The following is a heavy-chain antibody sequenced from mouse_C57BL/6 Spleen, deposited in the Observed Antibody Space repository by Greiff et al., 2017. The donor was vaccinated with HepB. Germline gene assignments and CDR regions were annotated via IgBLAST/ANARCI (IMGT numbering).Heavy chain of an antibody. CDR2: ISYDGSN. J-gene: IGHJ3*01. D-gene: IGHD2-4*01. CDR1: GYSITSGYY. V-gene: IGHV3-6*01. Sequence: EVQLVESGPGLVKPSQSLSLTCSVTGYSITSGYYWNWIRQFPGNKLEWMGYISYDGSNNYNPSLKNRISITRDTSKNQFFLKLNSVTTEDTATYYCAREDDYDSWFAYWGQGTLVTVSA. CDR3: AREDDYDSWFAY.